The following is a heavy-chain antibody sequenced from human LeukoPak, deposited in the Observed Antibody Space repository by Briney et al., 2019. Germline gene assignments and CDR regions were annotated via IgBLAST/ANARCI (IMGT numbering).Heavy chain of an antibody. J-gene: IGHJ4*02. CDR3: ARRYDYVWGSYRTSYYFGY. Sequence: ASVKVSCKASGGTFSNYAISWVRQAPGQGLEWMGRIIPILGIANYAQKFQGRVTMTRDTSISTAYMELSRLRSDDTAVYYCARRYDYVWGSYRTSYYFGYWGQGTLVTVSS. V-gene: IGHV1-69*04. CDR2: IIPILGIA. CDR1: GGTFSNYA. D-gene: IGHD3-16*02.